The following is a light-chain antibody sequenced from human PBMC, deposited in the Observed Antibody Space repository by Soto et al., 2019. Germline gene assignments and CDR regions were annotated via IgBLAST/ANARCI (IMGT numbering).Light chain of an antibody. Sequence: QSVLSQPPSVSGGPGERITISRTGSSSNIGANYDVHWYRQVPGTAPKLLMSGDNNRPSGVADRFSGSKSGTSASLAITRLQAEDEADYYCQSYDSSLNRVFGTGTKVTVL. CDR3: QSYDSSLNRV. V-gene: IGLV1-40*01. CDR2: GDN. CDR1: SSNIGANYD. J-gene: IGLJ1*01.